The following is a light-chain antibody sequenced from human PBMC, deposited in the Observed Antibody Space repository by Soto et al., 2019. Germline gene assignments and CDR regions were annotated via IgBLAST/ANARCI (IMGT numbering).Light chain of an antibody. CDR2: AVN. CDR1: SSDVGGYNY. Sequence: QSALTQPASVSGSPGQSITISCTGTSSDVGGYNYVSWYQQHPGKAPKLMIYAVNIRPSGVSNRFSGSKSDTTASLTISSLQPEDEAHYYCSSYTTTSLLFGGGTKLTVL. CDR3: SSYTTTSLL. J-gene: IGLJ2*01. V-gene: IGLV2-14*01.